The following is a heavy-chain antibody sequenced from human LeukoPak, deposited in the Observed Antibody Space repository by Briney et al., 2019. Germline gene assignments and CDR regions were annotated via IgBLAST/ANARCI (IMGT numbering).Heavy chain of an antibody. CDR2: ISSSSSYI. J-gene: IGHJ4*02. CDR3: ARKPYDSSGYSYD. Sequence: GGPLRLSCAASGFTFSTYTMNWVRQAPGKGLEWVSSISSSSSYIYYADSVKGRFTISRDNAKNSLYLQMNSLRAEDTAVYYCARKPYDSSGYSYDWGQGTLVTVSS. V-gene: IGHV3-21*01. CDR1: GFTFSTYT. D-gene: IGHD3-22*01.